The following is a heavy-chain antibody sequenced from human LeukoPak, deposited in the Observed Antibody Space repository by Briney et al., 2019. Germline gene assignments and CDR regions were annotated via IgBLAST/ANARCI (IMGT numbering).Heavy chain of an antibody. J-gene: IGHJ6*02. CDR3: TSNTRNIRGGFFYYYYGMDV. Sequence: GGSLRLSCAAPGFTFSGSAMHWVRQASGKGLEWVGRIRSKANSYATAYAASVKGRFTISRDDSKNTAYLQMNSLKTEDTAVYYCTSNTRNIRGGFFYYYYGMDVWGQGTTVTVSS. CDR1: GFTFSGSA. D-gene: IGHD3-10*01. V-gene: IGHV3-73*01. CDR2: IRSKANSYAT.